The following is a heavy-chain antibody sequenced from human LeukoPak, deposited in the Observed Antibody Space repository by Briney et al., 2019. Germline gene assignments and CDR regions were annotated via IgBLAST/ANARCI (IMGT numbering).Heavy chain of an antibody. Sequence: SETLSLTCTVSGGSMNTYYWTWIRQPPGKGLEWIGHIHYSGSTDYNPSLKSRVTISVDTSKNQFPLRLSSVTAADTAVYYCARFGARRLVRGYYYYMDVWGKGTTVTVSS. CDR3: ARFGARRLVRGYYYYMDV. D-gene: IGHD2-8*02. J-gene: IGHJ6*03. CDR1: GGSMNTYY. CDR2: IHYSGST. V-gene: IGHV4-59*01.